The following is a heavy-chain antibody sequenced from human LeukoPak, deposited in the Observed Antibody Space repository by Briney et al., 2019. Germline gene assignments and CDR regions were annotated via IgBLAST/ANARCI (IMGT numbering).Heavy chain of an antibody. CDR3: ARVGQLVRYYYYYMDV. J-gene: IGHJ6*03. D-gene: IGHD6-6*01. CDR1: GGSISSYY. CDR2: IYYGGST. Sequence: PSETLSLTCTVSGGSISSYYWSWIRQPPGKGLEWIGYIYYGGSTNYNPSLKSRVTISVDTSKNQFSLKLSSVTAADTAVYYCARVGQLVRYYYYYMDVWGKGTTVTVSS. V-gene: IGHV4-59*01.